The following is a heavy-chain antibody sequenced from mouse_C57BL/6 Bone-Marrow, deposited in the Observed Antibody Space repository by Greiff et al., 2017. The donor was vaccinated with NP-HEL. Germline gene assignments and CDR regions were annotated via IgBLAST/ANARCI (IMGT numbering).Heavy chain of an antibody. CDR3: ARSQWLLPFDY. CDR1: GYTFTDYY. J-gene: IGHJ2*01. V-gene: IGHV1-26*01. D-gene: IGHD2-3*01. CDR2: INPNNGGT. Sequence: EVKLQQSGPELVKPGASVKISCKASGYTFTDYYMNWVKQSHGKSLEWIGDINPNNGGTSYNQKFKGKATLTVDKSSSTAYMELRSLTSEDSAVYYCARSQWLLPFDYWGQGTTLTVSS.